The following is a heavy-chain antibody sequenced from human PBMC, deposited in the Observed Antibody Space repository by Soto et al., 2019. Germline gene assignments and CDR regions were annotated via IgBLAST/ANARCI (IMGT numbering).Heavy chain of an antibody. V-gene: IGHV4-4*07. Sequence: QVQLQESGPGLVKPSENLSLTCTVSGGSISGYYWSWIRQPAGKGLEWIGRMYNSERTNYNPSLKSRVTMSMDTSKNQFSLKLTSVTAADTAGYFCAREPLAHSYFDFWGRGALVTVSS. CDR3: AREPLAHSYFDF. J-gene: IGHJ4*02. CDR1: GGSISGYY. CDR2: MYNSERT.